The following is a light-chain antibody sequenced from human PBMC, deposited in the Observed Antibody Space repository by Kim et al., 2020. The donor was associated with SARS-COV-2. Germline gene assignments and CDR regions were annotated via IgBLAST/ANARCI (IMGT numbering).Light chain of an antibody. Sequence: SPRETATLSCRARPRLSSALFAWYQQRPGPAPRLLMSGASLRATGIPDRFSGSGSGTDFTLTISRLETDDFAVYYCQQYGTTPLTFGGGTKVDIK. CDR3: QQYGTTPLT. V-gene: IGKV3-20*01. CDR1: PRLSSAL. CDR2: GAS. J-gene: IGKJ4*01.